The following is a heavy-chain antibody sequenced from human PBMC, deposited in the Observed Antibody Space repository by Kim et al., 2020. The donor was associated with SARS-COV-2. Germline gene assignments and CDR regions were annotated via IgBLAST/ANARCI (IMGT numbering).Heavy chain of an antibody. CDR3: ASLNCSGGSCYKNYYYGMDV. CDR1: GYTFTSYA. V-gene: IGHV1-3*01. CDR2: INAGNGNT. J-gene: IGHJ6*02. Sequence: ASVKVSCKASGYTFTSYAMHWVRQAPVQRLEWMGWINAGNGNTKYSQKFQGRVTITRDTSASTAYMELSSLRSEDTAVYYCASLNCSGGSCYKNYYYGMDVWGQGTTVTVSS. D-gene: IGHD2-15*01.